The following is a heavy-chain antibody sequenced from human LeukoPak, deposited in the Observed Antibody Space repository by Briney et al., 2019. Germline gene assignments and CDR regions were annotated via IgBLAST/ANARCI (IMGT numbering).Heavy chain of an antibody. J-gene: IGHJ4*02. Sequence: SETLSLTCAVYGGSFSGYYWSWIRQPPGKGLEWIGEINHSGSTNYNPSLKSRVTISVDTSKNQFSLKLSSVTAADTAVYYCARAPNWDRPFDDWGQGTLVTVSS. CDR1: GGSFSGYY. CDR2: INHSGST. D-gene: IGHD7-27*01. V-gene: IGHV4-34*01. CDR3: ARAPNWDRPFDD.